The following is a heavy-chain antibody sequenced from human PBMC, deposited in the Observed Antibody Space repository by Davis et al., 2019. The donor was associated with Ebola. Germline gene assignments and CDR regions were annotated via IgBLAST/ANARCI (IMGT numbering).Heavy chain of an antibody. CDR2: FYYTGIPSSGST. CDR3: ARGFDIVVVPAANWFDP. Sequence: SETLSLTCTVSGGSISCGVYYWSWIRQSPGKGLEWIGYFYYTGIPSSGSTYYNPSLQSRVTISVDTSKNQLSLKLNSVTAADTAVYYCARGFDIVVVPAANWFDPWGQGTLVTVSS. D-gene: IGHD2-2*01. J-gene: IGHJ5*02. CDR1: GGSISCGVYY. V-gene: IGHV4-30-4*01.